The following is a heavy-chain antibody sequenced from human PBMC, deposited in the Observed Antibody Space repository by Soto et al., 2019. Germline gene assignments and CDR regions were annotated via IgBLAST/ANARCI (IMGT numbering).Heavy chain of an antibody. Sequence: QVVESGGGFATPGTSVRLSCVGSGFDFTAAWMNWVRQAPGTGLEWVGRIKSKGSGETTDYSAPVKGRFTILRDDSKNTVYLQMNSLKTEDTAVYYCSTQRGTSGSFYYGLDAWGQGATVTVTS. J-gene: IGHJ6*01. CDR2: IKSKGSGETT. CDR1: GFDFTAAW. CDR3: STQRGTSGSFYYGLDA. V-gene: IGHV3-15*07. D-gene: IGHD3-10*01.